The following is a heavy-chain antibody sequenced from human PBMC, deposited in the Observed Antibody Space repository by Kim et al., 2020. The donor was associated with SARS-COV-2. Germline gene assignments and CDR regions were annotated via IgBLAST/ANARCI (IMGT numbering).Heavy chain of an antibody. CDR3: ARDFAPTGNRWFDP. J-gene: IGHJ5*02. V-gene: IGHV3-23*03. CDR1: GFSVSDFA. D-gene: IGHD1-1*01. CDR2: IFRGGST. Sequence: GGSLRLSCTASGFSVSDFAMSWLRQVPGKGPEWISVIFRGGSTKYEESMKGRFTISRVASENTVFLQMNMLRVEDTAVYYCARDFAPTGNRWFDPWGQGTPVTVSS.